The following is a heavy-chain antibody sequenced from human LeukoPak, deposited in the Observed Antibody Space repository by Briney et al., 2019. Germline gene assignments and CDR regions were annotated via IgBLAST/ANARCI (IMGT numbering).Heavy chain of an antibody. CDR1: GFTFDDYA. J-gene: IGHJ3*02. CDR3: ARGLPSGVDAFDI. V-gene: IGHV3-9*01. Sequence: GGSLRLSCAASGFTFDDYAMHWVRQAPGKGLEWVSGISWNSGSIGYADSVKGRFTISRDNAKNSLYLQMNSLGADDTAVYYCARGLPSGVDAFDIWGQGTMVTVSS. D-gene: IGHD5-12*01. CDR2: ISWNSGSI.